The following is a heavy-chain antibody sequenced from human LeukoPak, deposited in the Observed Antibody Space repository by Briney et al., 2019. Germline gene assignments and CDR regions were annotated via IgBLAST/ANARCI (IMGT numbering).Heavy chain of an antibody. D-gene: IGHD6-13*01. V-gene: IGHV4-59*08. CDR1: GGSISSYY. Sequence: SETLSLTCTVSGGSISSYYWSWIRQSPGKGLEWIGYIYYSGSTNYNPSLKSRVTISVDTSKNQFSLKLSSVTAADTAVYYCARVSIAAAGIEAYFDYWGQGTLVTVSS. CDR2: IYYSGST. J-gene: IGHJ4*02. CDR3: ARVSIAAAGIEAYFDY.